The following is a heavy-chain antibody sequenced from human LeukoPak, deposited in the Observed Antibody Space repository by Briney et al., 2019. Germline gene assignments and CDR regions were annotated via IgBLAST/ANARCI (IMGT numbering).Heavy chain of an antibody. CDR1: GFTFSDYY. V-gene: IGHV3-11*04. D-gene: IGHD3-10*01. CDR2: FSGTGFTM. CDR3: ARSLTMVRGYDY. J-gene: IGHJ4*02. Sequence: GGSLRLSCAASGFTFSDYYMSWIRQAPGKGLEWVSYFSGTGFTMYYADSVKGRFTISRDNSKNTLYPQMNSLRAEDTAVYYCARSLTMVRGYDYWGQGTLVTVSS.